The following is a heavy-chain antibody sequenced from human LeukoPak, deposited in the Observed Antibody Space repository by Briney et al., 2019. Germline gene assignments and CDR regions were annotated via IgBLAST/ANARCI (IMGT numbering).Heavy chain of an antibody. CDR2: IYYSGST. V-gene: IGHV4-30-4*01. CDR3: ARDSSYYYGSGSHDAFDI. CDR1: GGSISSGDYY. J-gene: IGHJ3*02. Sequence: SETLSLTCTVSGGSISSGDYYWSWIRQPPGKGLEWIGYIYYSGSTYYNPSLKSRVTISVDTSKNQFSLKLSSVTAADTAVYYCARDSSYYYGSGSHDAFDIWGQGTMVTVCS. D-gene: IGHD3-10*01.